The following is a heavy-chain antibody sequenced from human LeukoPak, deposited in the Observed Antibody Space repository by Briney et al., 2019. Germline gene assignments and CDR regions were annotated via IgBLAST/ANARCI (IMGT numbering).Heavy chain of an antibody. CDR1: GFTFSSYA. J-gene: IGHJ4*02. Sequence: PGGSLRLSCAASGFTFSSYAMHWVRQAPGKGLEYVSAIGSNGGSTYYANSVKGRFTISRDNSKNTLYLQMGSLRAEDMAVYYRARMGTTGTTADYWGQGTLVTVSS. D-gene: IGHD1-1*01. CDR3: ARMGTTGTTADY. V-gene: IGHV3-64*01. CDR2: IGSNGGST.